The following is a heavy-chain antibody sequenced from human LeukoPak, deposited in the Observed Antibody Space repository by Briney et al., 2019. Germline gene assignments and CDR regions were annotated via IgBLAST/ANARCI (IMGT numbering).Heavy chain of an antibody. CDR2: IYYSGST. CDR1: GFTVSSDY. Sequence: GSLRLSCAASGFTVSSDYMSWVRQAPGKGLEWIGSIYYSGSTYYNPSLKSRVTISVDTSKNQFSLKLSSVTAADTAVYYCARVVCTNGVCYGPFDPWGQGTLVTVSS. D-gene: IGHD2-8*01. CDR3: ARVVCTNGVCYGPFDP. V-gene: IGHV4-39*07. J-gene: IGHJ5*02.